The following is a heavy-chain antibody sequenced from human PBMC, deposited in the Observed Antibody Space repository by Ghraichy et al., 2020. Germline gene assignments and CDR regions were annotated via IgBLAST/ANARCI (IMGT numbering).Heavy chain of an antibody. CDR3: ARVLGSQFWSGYYFLGHFDY. CDR1: GFTLRSYS. CDR2: ISSSSAYI. Sequence: GESLNISCAASGFTLRSYSMNWVRQAPGKGLEWVSSISSSSAYIYYADSMKGRLTISRDNAKNSLYLEMNSLRAEDTAVYYCARVLGSQFWSGYYFLGHFDYWGQGALVTVSS. J-gene: IGHJ4*02. D-gene: IGHD3-3*01. V-gene: IGHV3-21*01.